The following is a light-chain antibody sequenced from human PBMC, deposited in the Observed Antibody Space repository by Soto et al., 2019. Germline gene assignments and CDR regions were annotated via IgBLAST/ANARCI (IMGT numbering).Light chain of an antibody. CDR3: QQSYITPYT. V-gene: IGKV1-39*01. CDR1: QSISSY. Sequence: DLQMTQSPSSLSASVGDRVTITCRASQSISSYLNWYQQKPGKAPKLLIYTASSLQSGVPSRFSGSGSGTDFSLTINSLQPEDLATYYCQQSYITPYTFGQGTKLEIK. CDR2: TAS. J-gene: IGKJ2*01.